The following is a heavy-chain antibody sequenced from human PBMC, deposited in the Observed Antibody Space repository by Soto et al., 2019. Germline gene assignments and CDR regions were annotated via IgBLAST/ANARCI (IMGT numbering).Heavy chain of an antibody. Sequence: QVQLVQSGAEVKKPGASVKVSCKASGYTFTSYDINWLRQATGQGLEWMGWMNPNSGNTGYAQKFQGRVTMTRNTSISTAYMELSSLRSEDTAVYYCARAEDSCAGGSCTPAYYGMDVWGQGTTVTLSS. CDR3: ARAEDSCAGGSCTPAYYGMDV. CDR2: MNPNSGNT. J-gene: IGHJ6*02. CDR1: GYTFTSYD. D-gene: IGHD2-15*01. V-gene: IGHV1-8*01.